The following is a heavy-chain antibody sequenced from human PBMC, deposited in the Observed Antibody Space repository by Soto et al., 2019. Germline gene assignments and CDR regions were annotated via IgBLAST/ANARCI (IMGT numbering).Heavy chain of an antibody. Sequence: GGSLRLSCAASGFTFSSYAMSWVRQAPGKGLEWVSAISGSGGSTYYADSVKGRFTISRDNSKNTLYLQMNSLRAEDTAVYYCAKDRGGPAMVASDAFDIWGQGTMVTVSS. V-gene: IGHV3-23*01. J-gene: IGHJ3*02. D-gene: IGHD5-18*01. CDR2: ISGSGGST. CDR1: GFTFSSYA. CDR3: AKDRGGPAMVASDAFDI.